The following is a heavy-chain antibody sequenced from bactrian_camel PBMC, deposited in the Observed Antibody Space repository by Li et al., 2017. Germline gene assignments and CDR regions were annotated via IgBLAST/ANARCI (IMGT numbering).Heavy chain of an antibody. CDR2: IAYDGWVT. Sequence: VQLVESGGGLVQPGGSLRLSCAASGFTFSTYAMHWVRQAPGKGLEWVAQIAYDGWVTRYHDSAKGRFTISRDNAKNTLYLQLNSLKREDTAMYFCAKDRQYSGDWVARDYTYWGQGTQVTVS. V-gene: IGHV3S1*01. J-gene: IGHJ4*01. CDR3: AKDRQYSGDWVARDYTY. CDR1: GFTFSTYA. D-gene: IGHD2*01.